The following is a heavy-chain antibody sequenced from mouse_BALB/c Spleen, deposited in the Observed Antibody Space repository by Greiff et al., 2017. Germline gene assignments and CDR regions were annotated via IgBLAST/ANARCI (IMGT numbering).Heavy chain of an antibody. CDR3: ARLGYRYGFDY. J-gene: IGHJ2*01. D-gene: IGHD2-14*01. CDR2: ISSGSSTI. V-gene: IGHV5-17*02. Sequence: EVQLVESGGGLVQPGGSRKLSCAASGFTFSSFGMHWVRQAPEKGLEWVAYISSGSSTIYYADTVKGRFTISRDNPKNTLFLQMTSLRSEDTAMYYCARLGYRYGFDYWGQGTTLTVSS. CDR1: GFTFSSFG.